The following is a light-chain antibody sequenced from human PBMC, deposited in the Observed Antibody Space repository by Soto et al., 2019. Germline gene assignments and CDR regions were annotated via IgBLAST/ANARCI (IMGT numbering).Light chain of an antibody. Sequence: DIHMTQSPSTLSASVGARVTIPYQASQSIGSLLAWYQQKPGRAPKLLIYAASSLQSGVPSRFSGSGSGTDFTLTISSLQPEDFATYYCQQSYSTPITFGQGTRLEIK. CDR1: QSIGSL. CDR3: QQSYSTPIT. V-gene: IGKV1-39*01. J-gene: IGKJ5*01. CDR2: AAS.